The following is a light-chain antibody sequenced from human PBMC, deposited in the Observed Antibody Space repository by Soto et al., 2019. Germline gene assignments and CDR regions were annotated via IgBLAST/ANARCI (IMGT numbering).Light chain of an antibody. J-gene: IGKJ1*01. V-gene: IGKV1-5*01. Sequence: DIQMTQSTSTLSASVGDRVTITCRASQSISSWLAWYQQKPGKAPKLLIYDASSLESGVPSRFSGSGSGTEFTLTISSLQPDDFATYYCQQYNSYSPLFGQGTKVDIK. CDR2: DAS. CDR3: QQYNSYSPL. CDR1: QSISSW.